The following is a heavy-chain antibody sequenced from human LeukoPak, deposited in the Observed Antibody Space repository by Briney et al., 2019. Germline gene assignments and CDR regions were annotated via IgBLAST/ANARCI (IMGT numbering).Heavy chain of an antibody. V-gene: IGHV3-21*01. J-gene: IGHJ4*02. CDR2: ISSSSSYI. CDR1: GFTFSSYS. D-gene: IGHD3-22*01. CDR3: ARRYDSKNYFDY. Sequence: PGGSLRLSCAASGFTFSSYSMNWVRQAPGNGLEWVSSISSSSSYIYYADSVKGRFTISRDNAKNSLYLQMNSLRAEDTAVYYCARRYDSKNYFDYWGQGTLVTVSS.